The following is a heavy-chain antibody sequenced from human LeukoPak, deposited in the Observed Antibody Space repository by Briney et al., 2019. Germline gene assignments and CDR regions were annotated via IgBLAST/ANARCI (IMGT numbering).Heavy chain of an antibody. CDR3: AKDSYGVGDTGY. D-gene: IGHD1-26*01. Sequence: GGSLRLSCAASGFTFSSYAMSWVRQAPGKGLEWVSAISGSGGSTYYADSVKGRFTISRDNSKNTLYLQMNSLRAEDVAVYYCAKDSYGVGDTGYWGQGTLVTVSS. CDR2: ISGSGGST. J-gene: IGHJ4*02. CDR1: GFTFSSYA. V-gene: IGHV3-23*01.